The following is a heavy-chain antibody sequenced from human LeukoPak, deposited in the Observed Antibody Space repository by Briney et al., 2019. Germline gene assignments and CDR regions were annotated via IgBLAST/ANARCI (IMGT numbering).Heavy chain of an antibody. V-gene: IGHV3-48*02. CDR2: ISSGSSTI. D-gene: IGHD1-26*01. J-gene: IGHJ4*02. CDR1: GITFNTYS. CDR3: LSGNYYFDY. Sequence: GGSLGLSCAASGITFNTYSMSWVRQAPGKGLEWVSYISSGSSTIYYADSVKGRFTISRDNAKNSLYLQMNSLRDEDTAVYYCLSGNYYFDYWGQGTLVTVSS.